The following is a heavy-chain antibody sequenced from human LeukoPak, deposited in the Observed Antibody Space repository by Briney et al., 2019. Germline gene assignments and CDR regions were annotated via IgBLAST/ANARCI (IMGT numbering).Heavy chain of an antibody. V-gene: IGHV4-59*01. Sequence: SETLSLTCTVSGGSISRYYWSWIRQPPGKGLEWIGYIYYSGSTNYNPSLKSRVTISVDTSKNQFSLKLGYVTAADTAVYYCARTLEGLWIVDYWGQGTLVTVSS. CDR3: ARTLEGLWIVDY. D-gene: IGHD3-10*01. J-gene: IGHJ4*02. CDR2: IYYSGST. CDR1: GGSISRYY.